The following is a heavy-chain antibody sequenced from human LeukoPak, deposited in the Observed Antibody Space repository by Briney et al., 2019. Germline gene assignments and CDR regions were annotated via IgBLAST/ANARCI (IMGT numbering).Heavy chain of an antibody. Sequence: ASVKVSCKASGYTFTSYGISWVRQAPGQGLEWMGWISAYNGNTNYAQKFQGRVTITADESTSTAYMELSSLRSEDTAVYYCARGPTGWGYDFWSGYYPDWFDPWGQGTLVTVSS. CDR1: GYTFTSYG. CDR3: ARGPTGWGYDFWSGYYPDWFDP. J-gene: IGHJ5*02. D-gene: IGHD3-3*01. CDR2: ISAYNGNT. V-gene: IGHV1-18*01.